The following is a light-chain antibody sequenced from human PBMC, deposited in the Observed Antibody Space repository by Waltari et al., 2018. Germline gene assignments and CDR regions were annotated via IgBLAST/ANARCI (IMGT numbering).Light chain of an antibody. V-gene: IGKV3-20*01. Sequence: EIVLTQSPGTLSFSPGGRATFSCRASQSVSSGYLAWYQHKPCQAPRLLIYGASSRATGIPDRFSGSGSGTDFTLTIRRLEPEDVAVYYCQQYGDSPWTFGQGTKVDIK. CDR2: GAS. CDR3: QQYGDSPWT. J-gene: IGKJ1*01. CDR1: QSVSSGY.